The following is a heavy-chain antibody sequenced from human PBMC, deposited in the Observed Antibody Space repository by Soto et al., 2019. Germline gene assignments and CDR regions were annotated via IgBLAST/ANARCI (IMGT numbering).Heavy chain of an antibody. V-gene: IGHV3-33*01. Sequence: AGGSLRLSCAASGFTFSSYGMHWVRQAPGKGLEWVAVIWYDGSNKYYADSVKGRFTISRDNSKNTLYLQMNSLRAEDTAVYYCATLPIGGIAARRGYYYGMDVWGQGTTVTVSS. J-gene: IGHJ6*02. CDR2: IWYDGSNK. CDR1: GFTFSSYG. D-gene: IGHD6-6*01. CDR3: ATLPIGGIAARRGYYYGMDV.